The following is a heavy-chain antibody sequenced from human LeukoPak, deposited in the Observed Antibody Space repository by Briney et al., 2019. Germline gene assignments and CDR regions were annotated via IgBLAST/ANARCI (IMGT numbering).Heavy chain of an antibody. D-gene: IGHD3-10*01. CDR2: INSDGSST. V-gene: IGHV3-74*01. CDR3: ARESVGWFGELLYDY. CDR1: GFTFSSYW. J-gene: IGHJ4*02. Sequence: PGGSLRLSCAASGFTFSSYWMHWVRQAPGKGLVWVSRINSDGSSTSYADSVKGRFTISRDNAKNTLYLQMNSLRAEDTAVNYCARESVGWFGELLYDYWGQGTLVTVSS.